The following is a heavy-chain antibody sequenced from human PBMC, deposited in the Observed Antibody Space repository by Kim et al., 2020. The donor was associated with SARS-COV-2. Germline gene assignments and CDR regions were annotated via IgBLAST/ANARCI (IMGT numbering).Heavy chain of an antibody. CDR1: GFTFSSYG. Sequence: GGSLRLSCAASGFTFSSYGMNWVRQAPGKGLEWVAVIWCDGSNKYYADSVKGRFTISRDNSKNTLYLQMNSLRAEDTAVYYCAKDGVPMVRGVMGLIQHCGQGTLVTVSP. V-gene: IGHV3-33*06. D-gene: IGHD3-10*01. J-gene: IGHJ1*01. CDR2: IWCDGSNK. CDR3: AKDGVPMVRGVMGLIQH.